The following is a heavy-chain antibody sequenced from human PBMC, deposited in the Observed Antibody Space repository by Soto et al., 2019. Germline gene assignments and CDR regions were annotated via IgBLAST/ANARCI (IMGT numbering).Heavy chain of an antibody. V-gene: IGHV1-3*01. CDR2: INAGNGNT. CDR1: GYTFTSYA. CDR3: ARYGYSGYDFRAPPRAYSPYGMDV. J-gene: IGHJ6*02. Sequence: QVQLVQSGAEVKKPGASVKVSCKASGYTFTSYAMHWVRKAPGQRLEWMGWINAGNGNTKYSQKFQGRVTITRDTSASTAYIELSSLRSEDTAVYYCARYGYSGYDFRAPPRAYSPYGMDVWGQGTTVTVSS. D-gene: IGHD5-12*01.